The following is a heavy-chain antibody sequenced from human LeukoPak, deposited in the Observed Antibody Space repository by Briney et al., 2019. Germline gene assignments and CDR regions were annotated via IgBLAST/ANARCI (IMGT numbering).Heavy chain of an antibody. D-gene: IGHD6-19*01. Sequence: PGGSLRLSCAASGFTFSSYAMSWVRQAPGRGLEWVSAISGSGGSTYYADSVKGRFTISRDNSKNTLYLQMNSLRAEDTAVYYCAKQPWEQWLVPFDYWGQGTLVTVSS. CDR2: ISGSGGST. CDR1: GFTFSSYA. V-gene: IGHV3-23*01. J-gene: IGHJ4*02. CDR3: AKQPWEQWLVPFDY.